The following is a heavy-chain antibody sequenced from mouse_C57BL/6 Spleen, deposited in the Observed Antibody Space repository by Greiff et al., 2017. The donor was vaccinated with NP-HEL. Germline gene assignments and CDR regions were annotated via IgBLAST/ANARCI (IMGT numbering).Heavy chain of an antibody. J-gene: IGHJ2*01. D-gene: IGHD2-3*01. CDR3: ANDYFDY. V-gene: IGHV14-3*01. Sequence: EVQLQQSVAELVRPFSSFPFSFPSSGFPLNNTYMHCVQQRPEQGLEWIGRIDPANGNPHYAPKFQGKATITADTSSNTAYLQLSSLTSEDTAIYYCANDYFDYWGQGTTLTVSS. CDR2: IDPANGNP. CDR1: GFPLNNTY.